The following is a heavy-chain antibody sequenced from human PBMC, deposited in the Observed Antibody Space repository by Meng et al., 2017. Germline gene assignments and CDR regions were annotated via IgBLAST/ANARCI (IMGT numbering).Heavy chain of an antibody. D-gene: IGHD4-17*01. CDR3: ATKNDYGDYFSGY. CDR1: GFTFSSYS. V-gene: IGHV3-21*01. J-gene: IGHJ4*02. Sequence: GESLKISCAASGFTFSSYSMNWVRQAPGKGLEWVSSISSSSSYIYYADSVKGRFTISRDNAKNSLYLQMNSLRAEDTAVYYCATKNDYGDYFSGYWGQGTLVTVSS. CDR2: ISSSSSYI.